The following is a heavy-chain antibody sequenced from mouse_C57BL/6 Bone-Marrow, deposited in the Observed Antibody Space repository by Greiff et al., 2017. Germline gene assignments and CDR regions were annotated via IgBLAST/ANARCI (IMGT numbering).Heavy chain of an antibody. Sequence: VQLQQPGAELVKPGASVKVSCKASGYTFTSYWMHWVKQRPGQGLEWIGRIHPSDSDTNYNEKFKGKATLTVEKSSSTAYMQLSSLTTEDSAIYYWARTGTWNYYAMDYRGQGNSGTGSS. V-gene: IGHV1-74*01. CDR1: GYTFTSYW. CDR2: IHPSDSDT. CDR3: ARTGTWNYYAMDY. J-gene: IGHJ4*01. D-gene: IGHD4-1*01.